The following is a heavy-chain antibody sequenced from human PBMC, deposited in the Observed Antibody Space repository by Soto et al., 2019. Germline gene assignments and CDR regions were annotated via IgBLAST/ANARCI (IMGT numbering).Heavy chain of an antibody. J-gene: IGHJ4*02. D-gene: IGHD6-19*01. CDR1: GDSISTGYY. CDR3: ARDTRVPTSRSVAGRTDPPGAGCTY. Sequence: SETLSLTCAVSGDSISTGYYWGWIRQSPGKGLEWIGTTFHSGNTFYNPSLKSRVAISVGTSKNQVSLKLTSVNAADTAVYYCARDTRVPTSRSVAGRTDPPGAGCTYWGQGGLVTVSS. V-gene: IGHV4-38-2*02. CDR2: TFHSGNT.